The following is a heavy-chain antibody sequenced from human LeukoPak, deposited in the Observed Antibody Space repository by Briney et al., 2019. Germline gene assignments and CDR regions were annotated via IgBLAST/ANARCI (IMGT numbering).Heavy chain of an antibody. Sequence: PSQTLSLTCTVSGGSISSGGYYWSWIRQPPGKGLEWIGYIYHSGSTYYNPSLKSRVTISVDRSKNQFSLKLSSVTAADTAVYYCARDRPPEVWEDIWGQGTMVTVSS. CDR3: ARDRPPEVWEDI. V-gene: IGHV4-30-2*01. J-gene: IGHJ3*02. CDR2: IYHSGST. D-gene: IGHD3-16*01. CDR1: GGSISSGGYY.